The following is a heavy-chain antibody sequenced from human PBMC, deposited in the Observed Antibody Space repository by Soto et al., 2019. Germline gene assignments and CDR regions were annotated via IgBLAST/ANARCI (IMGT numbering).Heavy chain of an antibody. J-gene: IGHJ4*02. CDR3: ALLRLGPDDFEF. D-gene: IGHD7-27*01. Sequence: QLQLQESGPGHVKPSETLALTCSVSGSSITTSSYYWAWIRHPPGKGLEWVGSIYHSGRTYYNPSIKSRVTLSVDMSDNQFSLRLTSVSAAATAVYYCALLRLGPDDFEFWSPGTLVTVSS. CDR2: IYHSGRT. V-gene: IGHV4-39*01. CDR1: GSSITTSSYY.